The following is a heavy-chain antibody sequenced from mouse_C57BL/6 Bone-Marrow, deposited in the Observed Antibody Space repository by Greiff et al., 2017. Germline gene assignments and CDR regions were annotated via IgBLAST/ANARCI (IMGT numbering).Heavy chain of an antibody. Sequence: QVQLQQPGAELVKPGASVKVSCKASGYTFTSYWMHWVKQRPGQGLEWIGRIHPSASDTNYNQQFKGKATLTVDKSSSTAYMQLSSLTSEDSAVYYCAIMGRNYWGQGTTLTGSS. J-gene: IGHJ2*01. CDR1: GYTFTSYW. CDR3: AIMGRNY. D-gene: IGHD4-1*01. CDR2: IHPSASDT. V-gene: IGHV1-74*01.